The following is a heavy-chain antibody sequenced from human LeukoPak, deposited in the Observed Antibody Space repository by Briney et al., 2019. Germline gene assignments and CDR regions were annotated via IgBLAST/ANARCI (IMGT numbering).Heavy chain of an antibody. V-gene: IGHV4-39*01. CDR2: IYYSGST. Sequence: SETLSLTCTVSGGSISSSSYYWGWIRQPPGEGLEWVGSIYYSGSTYYNPSLKSRVTISVDTSKNQFSLKLSSVTAADTAVYYCASSSRGSYYSLNFDYWGQGTLVTVSS. CDR1: GGSISSSSYY. D-gene: IGHD1-26*01. CDR3: ASSSRGSYYSLNFDY. J-gene: IGHJ4*02.